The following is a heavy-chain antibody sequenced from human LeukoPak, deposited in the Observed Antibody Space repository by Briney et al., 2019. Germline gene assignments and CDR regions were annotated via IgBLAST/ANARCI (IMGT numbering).Heavy chain of an antibody. CDR2: IGNIET. CDR3: AKDWIQFNRVFDCFDS. V-gene: IGHV3-23*01. J-gene: IGHJ4*02. D-gene: IGHD5-18*01. Sequence: PGRSLRLSCATSGFPFETNAMSWVRQAPGKGLEWVAAIGNIETFYADSVTGRFTISRDNSKNTVNLQMNRLRVEDTAIYYCAKDWIQFNRVFDCFDSWGQGTLVTVSS. CDR1: GFPFETNA.